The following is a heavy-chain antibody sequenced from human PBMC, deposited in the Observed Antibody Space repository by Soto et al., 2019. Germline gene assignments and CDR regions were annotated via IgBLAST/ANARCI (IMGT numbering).Heavy chain of an antibody. D-gene: IGHD3-3*01. CDR3: ARALYHFDFWSDSYKANWFDP. Sequence: ASVKVSCKASGYTFTNYDINWVRQAPGQGLEWMGWMNPNSGSSGYAQKFQGRVSMTRNSSISTAYMELSSLRSEDTAVYYCARALYHFDFWSDSYKANWFDPWGQGTPVTVS. CDR1: GYTFTNYD. V-gene: IGHV1-8*01. J-gene: IGHJ5*02. CDR2: MNPNSGSS.